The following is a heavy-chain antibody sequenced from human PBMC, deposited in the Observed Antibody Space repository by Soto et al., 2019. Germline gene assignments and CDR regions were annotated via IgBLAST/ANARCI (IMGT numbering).Heavy chain of an antibody. D-gene: IGHD5-12*01. V-gene: IGHV4-59*01. CDR1: GGSISSYY. CDR2: IYYSGST. CDR3: ARDEGYPGDAFDI. Sequence: SETLSLTCTVSGGSISSYYWSWIRQPPGKGLEWIGYIYYSGSTNYNPSLKSRVTISVDTSKNQFSLKLSSVTAADTAVYYCARDEGYPGDAFDIWGQGTMVTVSS. J-gene: IGHJ3*02.